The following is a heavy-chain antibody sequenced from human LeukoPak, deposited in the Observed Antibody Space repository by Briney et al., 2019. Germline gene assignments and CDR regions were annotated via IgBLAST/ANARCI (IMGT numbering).Heavy chain of an antibody. J-gene: IGHJ4*02. Sequence: GGSLRLSCAASGFTFSSYAMSWVRQAPGKGLEWVSAISGSGGSTYYADSVKGRFTISRDNSKNTLYLRMNSLRAEDTAVYYCAKDQAAAGTSFFDYWGQGTLVTVSS. D-gene: IGHD6-13*01. CDR1: GFTFSSYA. V-gene: IGHV3-23*01. CDR2: ISGSGGST. CDR3: AKDQAAAGTSFFDY.